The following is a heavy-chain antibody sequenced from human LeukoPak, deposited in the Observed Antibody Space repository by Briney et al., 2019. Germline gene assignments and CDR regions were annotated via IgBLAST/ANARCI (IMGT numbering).Heavy chain of an antibody. D-gene: IGHD3-22*01. J-gene: IGHJ6*02. CDR1: GFTVSSNY. CDR3: ARDYRGYYYDSSGSQRSYYGMDV. Sequence: PGGSLRLSCAASGFTVSSNYMSWVRPAPGKGLEWVSVIYSGGSTYYADSVKGRFTISRDNSENTLYLQMNSLRAEDTAVYYCARDYRGYYYDSSGSQRSYYGMDVWGQGTTVTVSS. V-gene: IGHV3-66*01. CDR2: IYSGGST.